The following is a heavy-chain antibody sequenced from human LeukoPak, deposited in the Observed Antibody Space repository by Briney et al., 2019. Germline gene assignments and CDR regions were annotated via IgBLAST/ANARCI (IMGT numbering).Heavy chain of an antibody. CDR1: GYTFTNYY. D-gene: IGHD5-12*01. J-gene: IGHJ4*02. V-gene: IGHV1-46*01. CDR3: ARIRLSGYDSEDY. CDR2: INPSGGAT. Sequence: GASVKVSCKASGYTFTNYYMHWVRQAPGQGLEWMGIINPSGGATSYAQKFQGRVTMTRDMSTSTVYMELSSLRSEDTAVYYCARIRLSGYDSEDYWGQGTLVTVSS.